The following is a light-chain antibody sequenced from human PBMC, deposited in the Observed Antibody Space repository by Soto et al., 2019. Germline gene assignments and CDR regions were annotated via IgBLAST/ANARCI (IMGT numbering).Light chain of an antibody. Sequence: DIQMTQSPSTLSASVGDRVTITCRASQSISDWLAWYQQKPGKAPRLLIYRASYLESGVPSRFSGSGSAKEFTLTINSLQPEDFATYYCQQYKSYSQTFGQGTKVDIK. J-gene: IGKJ1*01. CDR2: RAS. CDR3: QQYKSYSQT. V-gene: IGKV1-5*03. CDR1: QSISDW.